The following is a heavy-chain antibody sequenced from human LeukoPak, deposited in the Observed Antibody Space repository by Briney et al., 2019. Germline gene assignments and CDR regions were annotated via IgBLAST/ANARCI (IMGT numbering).Heavy chain of an antibody. V-gene: IGHV4-39*07. Sequence: SETLSLTCTVSGGSISSSSSYWAWIRQPPGKGLEWIGNIYYSGSTYYNPSLKSRVTISVDTSENQFSLKLSSVTAADTAVYYCARVSSSWPHYYFDYWGQGTLVTVSS. CDR1: GGSISSSSSY. D-gene: IGHD6-13*01. CDR2: IYYSGST. J-gene: IGHJ4*02. CDR3: ARVSSSWPHYYFDY.